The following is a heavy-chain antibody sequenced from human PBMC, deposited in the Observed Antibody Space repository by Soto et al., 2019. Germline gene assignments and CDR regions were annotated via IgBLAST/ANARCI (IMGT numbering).Heavy chain of an antibody. CDR3: ARPLRNRYDILTGDLGY. CDR2: ISGGGSTT. V-gene: IGHV3-23*01. CDR1: GFMFGSYA. Sequence: GGSLRLSCATSGFMFGSYAMNWVRQAPGKGLEWVSVISGGGSTTNYADSVRGRFTTSRDSSTDTVYLQMYSLRVEDTAVYYCARPLRNRYDILTGDLGYWGQGTLVTVSS. J-gene: IGHJ4*02. D-gene: IGHD3-9*01.